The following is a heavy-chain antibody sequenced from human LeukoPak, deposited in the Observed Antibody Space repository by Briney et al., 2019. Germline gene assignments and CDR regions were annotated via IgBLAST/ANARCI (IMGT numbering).Heavy chain of an antibody. Sequence: PGRSLRLSCAASGFTFSYYGMHWVRQAPGKGLEWVAVIWDDGNNKYYADSVKGRFTISRDNSENTLYLQMNSLRAEDTAVYYCARDRSSRVKWFGPWGQGTLVTVSS. CDR2: IWDDGNNK. D-gene: IGHD2-2*01. J-gene: IGHJ5*02. CDR3: ARDRSSRVKWFGP. V-gene: IGHV3-33*01. CDR1: GFTFSYYG.